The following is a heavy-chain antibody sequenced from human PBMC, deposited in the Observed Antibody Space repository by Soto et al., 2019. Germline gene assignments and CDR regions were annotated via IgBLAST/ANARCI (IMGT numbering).Heavy chain of an antibody. CDR1: GGSISSGGYY. CDR3: ARSIVGDQGPNAFDI. V-gene: IGHV4-31*03. Sequence: PSETLSLTCTVSGGSISSGGYYWSWIRQHPGKGLEWIGYIYYSGSTYYNPSLKSRVTISVDTSKNQFSLKLSSVTAADTALYYCARSIVGDQGPNAFDIWGQGTMVTVSS. CDR2: IYYSGST. J-gene: IGHJ3*02. D-gene: IGHD1-26*01.